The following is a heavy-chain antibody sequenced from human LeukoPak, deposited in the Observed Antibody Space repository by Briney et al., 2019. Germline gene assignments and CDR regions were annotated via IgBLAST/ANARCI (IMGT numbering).Heavy chain of an antibody. CDR2: IYTSGST. CDR1: GGSISIYY. V-gene: IGHV4-4*07. D-gene: IGHD3-22*01. J-gene: IGHJ4*02. Sequence: SETLSLTCTVSGGSISIYYWRLIRQPAGKGLEWIGRIYTSGSTNYNPSLKSRVTMSVDTSKNQFSLKLSSVTAADTAVYYCARDNSGYFFFDYWGQGTLVTVSS. CDR3: ARDNSGYFFFDY.